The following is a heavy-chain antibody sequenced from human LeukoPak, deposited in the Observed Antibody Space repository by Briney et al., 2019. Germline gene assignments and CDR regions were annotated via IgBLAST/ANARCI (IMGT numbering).Heavy chain of an antibody. CDR3: ARVPSGEQWLAFDY. CDR1: GFTFSNYW. D-gene: IGHD6-19*01. V-gene: IGHV3-74*01. Sequence: PGGSLRLSCAASGFTFSNYWMHWVRQVPGKGLVWVSRIKDDGKVVDYADSVKGRFTISRDNARNTLYLQMNSLRTDDTAIYYCARVPSGEQWLAFDYWGQGILVSVFS. J-gene: IGHJ4*02. CDR2: IKDDGKVV.